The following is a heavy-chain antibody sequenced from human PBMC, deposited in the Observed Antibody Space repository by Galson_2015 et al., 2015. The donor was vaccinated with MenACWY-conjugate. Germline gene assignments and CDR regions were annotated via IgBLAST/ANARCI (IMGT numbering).Heavy chain of an antibody. CDR3: ASPLSTISGFDV. Sequence: SLRLSCAASGFTVSDNYMNWVRQPPGKGLEWVSVIYTGGNTYYANSVKGRFSISRDNSKNTVYLQMNSLRAEDSAVYYCASPLSTISGFDVWAQGTTVTVS. J-gene: IGHJ6*02. V-gene: IGHV3-53*01. D-gene: IGHD6-19*01. CDR2: IYTGGNT. CDR1: GFTVSDNY.